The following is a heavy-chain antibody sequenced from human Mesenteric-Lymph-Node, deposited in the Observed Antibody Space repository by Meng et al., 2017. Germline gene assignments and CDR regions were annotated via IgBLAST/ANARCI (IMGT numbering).Heavy chain of an antibody. D-gene: IGHD3-9*01. CDR3: AKDRYYDILTGYLV. J-gene: IGHJ4*02. V-gene: IGHV3-23*01. CDR2: ISGSGGST. Sequence: GESLKISCAASGFTFSSHAMSRVRQAPGKGLEWVSAISGSGGSTYYADSVKGRFTISRDNSKNTLYLQMNSLRAKDTAVYYCAKDRYYDILTGYLVWGQGTLVTVSS. CDR1: GFTFSSHA.